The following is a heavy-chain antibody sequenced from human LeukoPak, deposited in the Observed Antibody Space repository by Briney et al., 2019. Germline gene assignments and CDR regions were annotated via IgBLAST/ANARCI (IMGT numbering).Heavy chain of an antibody. CDR3: ASPMTTPGSGYYYYYGMDV. CDR2: IIPIFGTA. J-gene: IGHJ6*02. CDR1: GGTFSSYA. D-gene: IGHD3-3*01. Sequence: SVKVSCKASGGTFSSYAISWVRQAPGQGLEWMGGIIPIFGTANYAQKFQGRVTITAGESTSTAYMELSSLRSEDTAVYYCASPMTTPGSGYYYYYGMDVWGQGTTVTVSS. V-gene: IGHV1-69*13.